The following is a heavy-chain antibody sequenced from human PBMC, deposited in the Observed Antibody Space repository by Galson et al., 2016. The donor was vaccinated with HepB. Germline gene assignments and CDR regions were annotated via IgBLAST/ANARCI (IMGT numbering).Heavy chain of an antibody. CDR3: ANDTRSGFYSRWFDP. D-gene: IGHD3-3*01. V-gene: IGHV3-23*01. CDR2: ISGSGGSP. J-gene: IGHJ5*02. CDR1: GFTFSNYA. Sequence: SLRLSCAASGFTFSNYAMSWVRQAPGKGLEWVSAISGSGGSPYYADSVKGRFTISRDNSKNTLYLQMNSLRVEDTALYYCANDTRSGFYSRWFDPWGQGTLVTGSS.